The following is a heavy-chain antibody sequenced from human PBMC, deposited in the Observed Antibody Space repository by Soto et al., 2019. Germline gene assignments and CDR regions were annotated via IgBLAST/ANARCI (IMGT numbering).Heavy chain of an antibody. Sequence: VQLVQSGAEVKKPGSSVKVSCKASGGTFSSYAISWVRQAPGQGLEWMGGIIPIFGTANYAQKFQGRVTITADESTSTAYMELSSLRSEYTAVYYCARGDCSGGSCYGGPYYYYYGMDVWGQGTTVTVSS. D-gene: IGHD2-15*01. CDR1: GGTFSSYA. CDR2: IIPIFGTA. CDR3: ARGDCSGGSCYGGPYYYYYGMDV. J-gene: IGHJ6*02. V-gene: IGHV1-69*01.